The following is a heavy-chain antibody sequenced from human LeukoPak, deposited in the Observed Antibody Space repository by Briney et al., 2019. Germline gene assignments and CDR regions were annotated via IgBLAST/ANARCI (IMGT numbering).Heavy chain of an antibody. D-gene: IGHD3-10*01. J-gene: IGHJ3*02. CDR2: IRYDGSNK. Sequence: GGSLRLSCAASGFTFSSYGMHWVRQAPGKGLEWVAFIRYDGSNKYYAGSVKGRFTISRDNSKNTLYLQMNSLRAEDTAVYYCAKGQGLWFGEPYDAFDIWGQGTMVTVSS. CDR1: GFTFSSYG. V-gene: IGHV3-30*02. CDR3: AKGQGLWFGEPYDAFDI.